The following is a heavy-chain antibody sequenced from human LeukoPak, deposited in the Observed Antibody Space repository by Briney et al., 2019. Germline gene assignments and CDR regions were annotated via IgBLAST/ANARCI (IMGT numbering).Heavy chain of an antibody. J-gene: IGHJ4*02. CDR1: GYTLPELS. CDR3: ATDSGSYFKYVYVY. Sequence: ASVNDSSKVSGYTLPELSIHGVRPAPGKGLEWMGDFDPEDGETIYAQKFQGRVTMTEDTSTDTAYMELSSLRSEDTAVYYCATDSGSYFKYVYVYWGQGTLVTVSS. V-gene: IGHV1-24*01. D-gene: IGHD1-26*01. CDR2: FDPEDGET.